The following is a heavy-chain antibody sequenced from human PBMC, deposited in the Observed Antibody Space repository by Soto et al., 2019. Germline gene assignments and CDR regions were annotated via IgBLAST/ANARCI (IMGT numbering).Heavy chain of an antibody. V-gene: IGHV1-24*01. CDR1: GYTLTELS. CDR3: ANVESSGCVCPLDY. D-gene: IGHD3-10*01. Sequence: ASVKVSCKVSGYTLTELSMHWVRQAPGKGLEWMGGFDPEDGETIYAQKFQGRVTMTEDTSTDTAYMELSSLRSEDTAVYYCANVESSGCVCPLDYWGQGTLVTVSS. J-gene: IGHJ4*02. CDR2: FDPEDGET.